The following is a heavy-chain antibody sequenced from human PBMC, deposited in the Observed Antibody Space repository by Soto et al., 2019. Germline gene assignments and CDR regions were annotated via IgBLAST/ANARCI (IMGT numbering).Heavy chain of an antibody. CDR2: ISGSGGST. CDR1: GFTFSSYA. V-gene: IGHV3-23*01. J-gene: IGHJ4*02. Sequence: EVQLLESGGGLVQPGGSLRLSCAASGFTFSSYAMSWVRQAPGKGLEWVSAISGSGGSTYYADSVKGRFTISRDNSKNTLYLQMNSLRAEDTAVYYCAKDYWYCSSTSCLNTDYCGQGTLVTVSS. D-gene: IGHD2-2*01. CDR3: AKDYWYCSSTSCLNTDY.